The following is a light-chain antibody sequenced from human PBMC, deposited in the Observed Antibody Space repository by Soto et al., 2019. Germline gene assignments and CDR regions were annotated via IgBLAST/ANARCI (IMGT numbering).Light chain of an antibody. J-gene: IGKJ1*01. Sequence: DIQMTQSPSSLSASVGDRVTITCRASQDIRDALGWYQQKPGKAPKRLIYAASSLQSGVPSRFSGSRSGTEYTLTISSLQPEDFAAYYCLQHDSNLWTFGQGTKVDIK. CDR2: AAS. V-gene: IGKV1-17*01. CDR3: LQHDSNLWT. CDR1: QDIRDA.